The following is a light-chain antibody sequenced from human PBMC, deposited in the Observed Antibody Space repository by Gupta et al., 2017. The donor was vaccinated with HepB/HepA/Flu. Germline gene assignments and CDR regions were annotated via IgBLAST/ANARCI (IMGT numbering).Light chain of an antibody. CDR1: QSVSSSY. J-gene: IGKJ1*01. Sequence: EIVLTQSPGTLSLSPGERATLSCRASQSVSSSYLAWYQQKAGQAPRLLIYAASSRAIGIPDRFSGSGSGTDFTLTISRLEPEDFAVYYCQQEGFSPRTFGQGTKVEIK. CDR3: QQEGFSPRT. CDR2: AAS. V-gene: IGKV3-20*01.